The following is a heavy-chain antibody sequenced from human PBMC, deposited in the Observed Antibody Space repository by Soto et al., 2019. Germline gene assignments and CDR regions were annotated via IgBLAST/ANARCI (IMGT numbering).Heavy chain of an antibody. CDR2: ISGSGGST. V-gene: IGHV3-23*01. J-gene: IGHJ4*02. CDR1: GFTFSSYA. CDR3: ARRGSGSYYDY. D-gene: IGHD1-26*01. Sequence: EVQLLESGGGLVQPGGSLRLSCAASGFTFSSYAMRWVRQAPVKGLEWVSAISGSGGSTYYAESVKGRFTNSRDNSKTTLYLQMNSLRAEDTAVYYCARRGSGSYYDYWGQGTLVTVSS.